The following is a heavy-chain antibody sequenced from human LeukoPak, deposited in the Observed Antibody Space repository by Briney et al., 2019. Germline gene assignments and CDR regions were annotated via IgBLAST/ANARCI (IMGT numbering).Heavy chain of an antibody. V-gene: IGHV4-59*01. Sequence: PSETLSLTCTVSAGSISSYYWSWIRQPPGKGLEWIGYIHYTGSTNQNPSLKSRVTISVDTSKNQFSLNLSSVTAADTAVYYCARVGSYAFDIWGQGTMVTVS. CDR2: IHYTGST. CDR1: AGSISSYY. CDR3: ARVGSYAFDI. J-gene: IGHJ3*02.